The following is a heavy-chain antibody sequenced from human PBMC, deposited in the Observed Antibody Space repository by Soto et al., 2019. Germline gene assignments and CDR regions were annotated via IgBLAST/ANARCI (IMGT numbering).Heavy chain of an antibody. J-gene: IGHJ4*02. Sequence: QVQLVQSGAEVKKPGSSVKVSCKASGGTFSSYTISWVRQAPGQGLEWMGRIIPILGIANYAQKFQGRVTITADKSTSPAYMELSSLRSEDTAVYYCARGGGTDYGDHFYYFDYWGQGTLVTVSS. V-gene: IGHV1-69*02. CDR2: IIPILGIA. CDR3: ARGGGTDYGDHFYYFDY. D-gene: IGHD4-17*01. CDR1: GGTFSSYT.